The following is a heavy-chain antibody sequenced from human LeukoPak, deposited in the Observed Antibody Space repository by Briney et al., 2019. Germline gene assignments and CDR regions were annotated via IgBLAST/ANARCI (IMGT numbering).Heavy chain of an antibody. CDR2: ISPNSGGT. CDR3: ARDRPGMATIPFDY. J-gene: IGHJ4*02. V-gene: IGHV1-2*06. D-gene: IGHD5-24*01. Sequence: ASVKVSCKASGYTFTRYYMHWVRQAPGQGREWMGRISPNSGGTNYARKFQGRVTMTRDTSISTAYMELSRLRSDDTAVYYCARDRPGMATIPFDYWGQGTLVTVSS. CDR1: GYTFTRYY.